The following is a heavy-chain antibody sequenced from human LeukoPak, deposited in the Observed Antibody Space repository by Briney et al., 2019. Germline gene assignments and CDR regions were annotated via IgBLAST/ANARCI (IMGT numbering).Heavy chain of an antibody. V-gene: IGHV3-13*01. D-gene: IGHD3-10*01. CDR3: ARGGTPGGSGSYYTPFDP. CDR2: IGTAGDT. J-gene: IGHJ5*02. CDR1: GFTFSSYD. Sequence: GGSLRLSCAASGFTFSSYDMHWVRQATGKGREWVSAIGTAGDTYYPGSVKGRFTISRENAKNSLYFQMKSLRAGDTAVYYCARGGTPGGSGSYYTPFDPWGQGTLVTVSS.